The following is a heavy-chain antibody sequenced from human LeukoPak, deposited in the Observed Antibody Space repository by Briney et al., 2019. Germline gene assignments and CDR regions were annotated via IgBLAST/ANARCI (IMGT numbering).Heavy chain of an antibody. CDR2: ISGSGGST. D-gene: IGHD2/OR15-2a*01. J-gene: IGHJ4*02. Sequence: GGSLRLSCAASGFTFSSYAMSWVRQAPGKGLEWVSAISGSGGSTYYADSVKGRLTISRDNSKNTLFLQMNSLRAEDTAVYYCAREGPRGNSQFDYWGQGTLVTVSS. CDR1: GFTFSSYA. V-gene: IGHV3-23*01. CDR3: AREGPRGNSQFDY.